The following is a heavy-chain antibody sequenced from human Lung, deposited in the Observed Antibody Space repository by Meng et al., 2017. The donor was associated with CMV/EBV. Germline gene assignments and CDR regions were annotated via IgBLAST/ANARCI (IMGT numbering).Heavy chain of an antibody. CDR2: TSTTGADT. Sequence: EVQLLESGGGLVQPGWSLRLSCVGSGFTFRSYAMSWVRQAPGKGLEWVSATSTTGADTYYTGSVQGRFTISRDNSGNTLFLQMNSLRVEDTAVYYCARNKEPFDYWGQGALVTVSS. V-gene: IGHV3-23*01. CDR3: ARNKEPFDY. CDR1: GFTFRSYA. D-gene: IGHD1/OR15-1a*01. J-gene: IGHJ4*02.